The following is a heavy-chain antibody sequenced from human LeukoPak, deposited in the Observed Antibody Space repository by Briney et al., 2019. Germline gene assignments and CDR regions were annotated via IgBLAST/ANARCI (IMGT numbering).Heavy chain of an antibody. CDR2: IIPIFGTA. CDR1: GGTFTSYA. Sequence: SVKVSCKASGGTFTSYAISWVRQAPGQGLEWMGGIIPIFGTANYAQKFQGRVTITADKSTSTAYLELSSLRSEDTAVYYCARLNGGSGAFDIWGQGTMVTVSS. CDR3: ARLNGGSGAFDI. V-gene: IGHV1-69*06. J-gene: IGHJ3*02. D-gene: IGHD3-10*01.